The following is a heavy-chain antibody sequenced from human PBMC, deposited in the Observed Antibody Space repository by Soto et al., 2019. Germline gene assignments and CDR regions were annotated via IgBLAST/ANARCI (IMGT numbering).Heavy chain of an antibody. CDR3: ARDKTTVTNIVNWFDP. J-gene: IGHJ5*02. V-gene: IGHV3-11*05. CDR2: ISSSSSYT. D-gene: IGHD4-17*01. Sequence: PGGSLRLSCAASGFTFSDYYMSWIRQAPGKGLEWVSYISSSSSYTNYADSVKGRFTISRDNAKNSLYLQMNSLRAEDTAVYYSARDKTTVTNIVNWFDPWGQGTLVTVSS. CDR1: GFTFSDYY.